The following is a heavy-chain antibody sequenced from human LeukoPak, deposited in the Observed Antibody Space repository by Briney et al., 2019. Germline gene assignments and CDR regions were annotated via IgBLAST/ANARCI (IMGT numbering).Heavy chain of an antibody. CDR1: GFTFSTYA. Sequence: GGSLRLSCAASGFTFSTYAMSWVRQAPGKGLEWVANIKQDGSEQYYVDSVKGRFTISRDNAKNSVSLQMNSLRAEDTAVYYCARDKYYDRYFDSWGQGILVTVSS. J-gene: IGHJ4*02. D-gene: IGHD3-22*01. V-gene: IGHV3-7*01. CDR3: ARDKYYDRYFDS. CDR2: IKQDGSEQ.